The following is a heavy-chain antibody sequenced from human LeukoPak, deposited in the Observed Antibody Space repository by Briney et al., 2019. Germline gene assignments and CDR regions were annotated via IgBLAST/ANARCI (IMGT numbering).Heavy chain of an antibody. CDR2: ISYAGSNE. CDR3: ARGDFRWEMATTIAFDI. V-gene: IGHV3-30*04. J-gene: IGHJ3*02. CDR1: GFTFRNYA. D-gene: IGHD5-24*01. Sequence: GGSLRLSCAPSGFTFRNYAMHWVRQAPGKGLEWVAVISYAGSNEHYADSVKGRFTISRDNSKHTLFLQMNSLRAEDTAVYYCARGDFRWEMATTIAFDIWGQGTMVTVSS.